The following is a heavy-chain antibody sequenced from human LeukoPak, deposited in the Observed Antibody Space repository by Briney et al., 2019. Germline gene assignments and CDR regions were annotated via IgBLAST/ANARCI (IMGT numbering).Heavy chain of an antibody. J-gene: IGHJ5*02. CDR2: IYSGGST. CDR1: GFTVSSNY. D-gene: IGHD1-1*01. Sequence: GGSLRLSCAASGFTVSSNYMSWVRQAPGKGLEWVSVIYSGGSTYYADSVKGRFTISRDNSKNTLCLQMNSLRAEDTAVYYCARGYDSTNWFDPWGQGTLVTVSS. CDR3: ARGYDSTNWFDP. V-gene: IGHV3-53*01.